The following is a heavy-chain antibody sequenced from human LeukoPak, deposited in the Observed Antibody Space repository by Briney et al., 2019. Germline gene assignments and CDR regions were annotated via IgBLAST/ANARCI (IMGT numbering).Heavy chain of an antibody. V-gene: IGHV4-59*01. J-gene: IGHJ6*03. CDR1: GGSISSYY. CDR3: ARVLYYYYYMDV. Sequence: SETLSLTSTVSGGSISSYYWSWIRQPPGKGLEWIGYIYYSGSTNYNPSLKSRVTISVDTSKNQFSLKLSSVTAADTAVYYCARVLYYYYYMDVWGKGTTVTVSS. CDR2: IYYSGST.